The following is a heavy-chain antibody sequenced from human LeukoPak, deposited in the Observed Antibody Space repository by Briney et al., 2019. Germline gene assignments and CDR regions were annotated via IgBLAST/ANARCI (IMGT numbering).Heavy chain of an antibody. CDR1: GGSISSSNYF. V-gene: IGHV4-39*01. CDR3: AGEITSSCHH. Sequence: SETLSLTCTVSGGSISSSNYFWGWVRQPPGKGLEWIGSIYYSGTTFYKPALKSRVTISVDTSKNQFSLKLSSVTAADTAVYYCAGEITSSCHHWGQGTLVTVSS. CDR2: IYYSGTT. J-gene: IGHJ1*01. D-gene: IGHD1-14*01.